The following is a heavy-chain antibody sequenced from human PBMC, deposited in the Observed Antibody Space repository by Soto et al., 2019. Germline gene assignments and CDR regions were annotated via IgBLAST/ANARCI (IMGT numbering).Heavy chain of an antibody. D-gene: IGHD3-10*01. Sequence: ASVKVSCKASGYTFASYAMHWVRQAPGQRLEWMGWINAGNGNTKYSQKFQGRVTITRDTSASTAYMELSSLRSEDTAVYYCARDVGTYSYGSGMLNWFDPWGQGTLVTVSS. V-gene: IGHV1-3*01. J-gene: IGHJ5*02. CDR2: INAGNGNT. CDR3: ARDVGTYSYGSGMLNWFDP. CDR1: GYTFASYA.